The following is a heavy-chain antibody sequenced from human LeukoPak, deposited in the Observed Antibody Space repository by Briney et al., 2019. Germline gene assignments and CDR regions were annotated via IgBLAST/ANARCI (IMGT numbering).Heavy chain of an antibody. V-gene: IGHV3-21*01. CDR1: GFTFSSYN. CDR2: ITSGSSYI. J-gene: IGHJ4*02. D-gene: IGHD1-26*01. Sequence: GGSLRLSCAASGFTFSSYNMNWVRQAPGKGLEWVSSITSGSSYIYYADSVKGRFTISRDNAKNSLYLQMNSLRAEDTAVYYCARGDGSSYWGQGTLVTVSS. CDR3: ARGDGSSY.